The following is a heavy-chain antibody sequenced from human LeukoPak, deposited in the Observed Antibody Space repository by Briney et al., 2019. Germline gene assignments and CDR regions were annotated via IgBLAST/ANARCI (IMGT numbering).Heavy chain of an antibody. CDR1: GGSFSGYY. Sequence: SETLSLTCAVYGGSFSGYYWSWIRQPPGKGLEWIGEINHSGSTNFNPSLKSRVTISVDTSKNQFSLKLSSVTAADTAVYYCARGGGLRYFDWLSPDDAFDIWGQGTMVTVSS. CDR3: ARGGGLRYFDWLSPDDAFDI. D-gene: IGHD3-9*01. V-gene: IGHV4-34*01. J-gene: IGHJ3*02. CDR2: INHSGST.